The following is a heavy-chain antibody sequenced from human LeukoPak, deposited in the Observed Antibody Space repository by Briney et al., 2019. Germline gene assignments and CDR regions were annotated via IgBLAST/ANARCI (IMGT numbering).Heavy chain of an antibody. V-gene: IGHV3-30-3*01. CDR1: GFTFSSYA. CDR3: AREAAAGTGFFDY. CDR2: ISYDGSNK. Sequence: GGSLRLSCAASGFTFSSYAMHWVRQAPGKGLEWVAVISYDGSNKYYADSVKGRFTISRDNSKNTLYLQTNSLRAEDTAVYYCAREAAAGTGFFDYWGQGTLVTVSS. J-gene: IGHJ4*02. D-gene: IGHD6-13*01.